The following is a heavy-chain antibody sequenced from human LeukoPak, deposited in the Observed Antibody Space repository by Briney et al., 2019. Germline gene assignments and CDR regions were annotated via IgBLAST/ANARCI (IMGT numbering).Heavy chain of an antibody. D-gene: IGHD3-22*01. CDR1: GFTFSSYG. Sequence: GGSLRLSCAASGFTFSSYGMHWVRQAPGKGLEWVAVIWYDGSNKYYADSVKGRFTISRDNSKNTLYLQMNSLRAEDTAVYCCARGYYYDSSGYYYAPFYWGQGTLVTVSS. CDR2: IWYDGSNK. CDR3: ARGYYYDSSGYYYAPFY. J-gene: IGHJ4*02. V-gene: IGHV3-33*01.